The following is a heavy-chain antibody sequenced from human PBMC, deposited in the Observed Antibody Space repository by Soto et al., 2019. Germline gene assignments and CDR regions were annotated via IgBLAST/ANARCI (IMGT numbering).Heavy chain of an antibody. J-gene: IGHJ2*01. CDR3: ATFNWYFDL. V-gene: IGHV4-59*01. Sequence: QVQLQESGPGLVKPSETLSLTCTVSGGSISSYYWSWIRQPPGKGLEWIGYIYYTGSTNYNPSLHSRVTISVDTAKNQSSLQLSSVTAADTAVYYCATFNWYFDLWGRGTLVTVSS. CDR1: GGSISSYY. CDR2: IYYTGST.